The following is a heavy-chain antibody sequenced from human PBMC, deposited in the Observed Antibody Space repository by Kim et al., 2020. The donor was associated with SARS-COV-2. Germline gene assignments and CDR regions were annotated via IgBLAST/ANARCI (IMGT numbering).Heavy chain of an antibody. D-gene: IGHD6-19*01. CDR2: ISYDGSNK. V-gene: IGHV3-30*18. J-gene: IGHJ6*02. Sequence: GGSLRLSCAASGFTFSSYGMHWVRQAPGKGLEWVAVISYDGSNKYYADSVKGRFTISRDNSKNTLYLQMNSLRAEDTAVYYCAKDQVRPESVRIAVAVHYYYGMDVWGQGTTVTVSS. CDR3: AKDQVRPESVRIAVAVHYYYGMDV. CDR1: GFTFSSYG.